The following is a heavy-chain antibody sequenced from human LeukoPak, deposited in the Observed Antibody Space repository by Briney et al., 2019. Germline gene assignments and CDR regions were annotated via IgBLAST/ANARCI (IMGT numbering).Heavy chain of an antibody. V-gene: IGHV3-30*18. CDR2: ISYDGRNK. J-gene: IGHJ4*02. Sequence: SGGSLRLSCAASGFTFSSYGMHWGRQAPRKRLEGVAVISYDGRNKYYAASVKCRFTISRDNSTNTLYLQMNSLRAEDTAVYYCAKGLYDFWSGYYLGYWGQGTLVTASS. CDR1: GFTFSSYG. CDR3: AKGLYDFWSGYYLGY. D-gene: IGHD3-3*01.